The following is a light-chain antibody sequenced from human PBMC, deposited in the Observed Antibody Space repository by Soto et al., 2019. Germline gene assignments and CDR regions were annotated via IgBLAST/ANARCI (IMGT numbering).Light chain of an antibody. CDR2: RAS. CDR3: QQYNSYSAT. CDR1: QGIRND. V-gene: IGKV1-6*01. J-gene: IGKJ1*01. Sequence: IQMTQSPSSLSASVGDRVTITCRASQGIRNDLGWYQQRPGEAPRLLISRASTLESGVPSRFNGSGSGTHFTLTITSLQPDDSATYYCQQYNSYSATFGQGTKVDIK.